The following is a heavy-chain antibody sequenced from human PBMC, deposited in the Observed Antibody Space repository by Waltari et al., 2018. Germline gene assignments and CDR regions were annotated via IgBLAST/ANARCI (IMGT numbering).Heavy chain of an antibody. CDR1: GGSISSSSYY. V-gene: IGHV4-39*07. J-gene: IGHJ3*02. Sequence: QLQLQESGTGLVKPSETLYLTCTVSGGSISSSSYYWGWIRQPPGKGLEWIGSIYYSGSTYYNPSLKSRGTISVDTSKNQFSLKLSSVTAADTAVYYCARGWGLNAFDIWGQGTMVTVSS. CDR2: IYYSGST. CDR3: ARGWGLNAFDI. D-gene: IGHD2-21*01.